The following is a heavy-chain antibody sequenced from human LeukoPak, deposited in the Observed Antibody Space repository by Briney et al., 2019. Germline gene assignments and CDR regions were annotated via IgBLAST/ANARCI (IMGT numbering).Heavy chain of an antibody. Sequence: PGGSLRLSCAISGFTFSACELTWVRQAPGKGLEWVSYIRRSGSTRYYADSVKGRFTISRDNAKNSLYLQMNSLRAEDTAVYYCARVATMVRVPLDALDIWGQGTMVSVSS. J-gene: IGHJ3*02. D-gene: IGHD3-10*01. V-gene: IGHV3-48*03. CDR2: IRRSGSTR. CDR3: ARVATMVRVPLDALDI. CDR1: GFTFSACE.